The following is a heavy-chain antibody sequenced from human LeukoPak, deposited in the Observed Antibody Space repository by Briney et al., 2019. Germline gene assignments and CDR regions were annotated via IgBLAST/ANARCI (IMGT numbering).Heavy chain of an antibody. Sequence: SETLSLTCTVSGDSTSSYYLSWIRPPPGKGLEWIGYIYTSGGTDHIPSLKGRVTISIDTSKNQFSLKLSSVTAADSAVYYCARLTRLSTSPDRYYLDYWGQGTLVTVSS. CDR1: GDSTSSYY. D-gene: IGHD6-6*01. V-gene: IGHV4-4*08. CDR3: ARLTRLSTSPDRYYLDY. J-gene: IGHJ4*02. CDR2: IYTSGGT.